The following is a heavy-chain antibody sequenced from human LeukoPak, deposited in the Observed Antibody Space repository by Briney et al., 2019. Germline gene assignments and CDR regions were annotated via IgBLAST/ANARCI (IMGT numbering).Heavy chain of an antibody. D-gene: IGHD3-10*01. Sequence: SETLSLTCTVSGGSISGYYWSWIRQPPGKGLEWIGYIYYSGSTNYNPSLKSRVTISVDTSKNQFSLKLSSVTAADTAVYYCARAKYGSGGVTYYYYMDVWGKGTTVTISS. CDR2: IYYSGST. V-gene: IGHV4-59*01. J-gene: IGHJ6*03. CDR3: ARAKYGSGGVTYYYYMDV. CDR1: GGSISGYY.